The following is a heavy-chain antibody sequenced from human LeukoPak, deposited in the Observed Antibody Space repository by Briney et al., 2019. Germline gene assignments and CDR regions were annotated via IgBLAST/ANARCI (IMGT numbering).Heavy chain of an antibody. CDR3: AREDSNMWVVSDALDI. J-gene: IGHJ3*02. CDR2: INQEGSEK. CDR1: GFTFSSYS. V-gene: IGHV3-7*03. Sequence: GGSLRLSCAASGFTFSSYSMSWVRQAPVKGLEWVANINQEGSEKYHVDSVKGRFIISRDNAKNSLYLQMNSLRAEDTAVYYCAREDSNMWVVSDALDIWGQGTMVTVSS. D-gene: IGHD6-13*01.